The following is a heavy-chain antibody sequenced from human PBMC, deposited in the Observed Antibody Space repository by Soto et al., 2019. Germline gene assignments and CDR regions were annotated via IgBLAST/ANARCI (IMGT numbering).Heavy chain of an antibody. CDR1: GFTFGDYS. CDR2: IGGKTYGGAT. Sequence: PGGSLRLSCSSSGFTFGDYSLSWVRQAPGKGLEWVGFIGGKTYGGATQYAASVKGRFTISRDDSNNMAYLQMNSLRAEDTAVYYCAREYTAWPLAYGLDVWGQGTTVTVSS. D-gene: IGHD2-2*02. J-gene: IGHJ6*02. V-gene: IGHV3-49*04. CDR3: AREYTAWPLAYGLDV.